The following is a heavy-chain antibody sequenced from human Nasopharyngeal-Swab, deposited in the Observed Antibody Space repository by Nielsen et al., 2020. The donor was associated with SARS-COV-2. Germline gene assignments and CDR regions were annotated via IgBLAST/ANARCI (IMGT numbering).Heavy chain of an antibody. CDR1: GFTFSSYA. Sequence: GGSLRLSCAASGFTFSSYAMHWVRQAPGKGLEWVAVISYDGSNKYYADSVKGRFTISRDNSKNTLYLQMNSLRAEDTAVYYCATTYSGSYLGYFDYWGQGTLVTVSS. J-gene: IGHJ4*02. D-gene: IGHD1-26*01. CDR2: ISYDGSNK. V-gene: IGHV3-30-3*01. CDR3: ATTYSGSYLGYFDY.